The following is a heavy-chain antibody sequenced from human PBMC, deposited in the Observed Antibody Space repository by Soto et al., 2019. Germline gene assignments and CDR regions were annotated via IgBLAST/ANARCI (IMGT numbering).Heavy chain of an antibody. V-gene: IGHV4-59*01. J-gene: IGHJ3*02. CDR3: ARTYDSSGPNYGGYAFDI. D-gene: IGHD3-22*01. CDR2: IYYSGSI. CDR1: GGSISSYY. Sequence: SETLSLTCTVSGGSISSYYWSWIRQPPGKGLEWIGYIYYSGSINYNPSLKSRVTISVDTSKNQLSLKLSSVTAADTAVYYCARTYDSSGPNYGGYAFDIWGQGTMVTVSS.